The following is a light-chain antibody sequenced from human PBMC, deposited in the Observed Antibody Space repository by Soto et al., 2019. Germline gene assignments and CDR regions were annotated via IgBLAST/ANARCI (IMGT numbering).Light chain of an antibody. J-gene: IGKJ2*01. CDR2: AAS. Sequence: DIQVTQSPSFLSASVGDRVTITCRASQGISSYLAWYQQKPGKAPKLLIYAASTLQSGVPSRFSGSGSGTEFTLTISSLQPEDFATYYCQQFNSYPRTFGQGTKLEIK. V-gene: IGKV1-9*01. CDR3: QQFNSYPRT. CDR1: QGISSY.